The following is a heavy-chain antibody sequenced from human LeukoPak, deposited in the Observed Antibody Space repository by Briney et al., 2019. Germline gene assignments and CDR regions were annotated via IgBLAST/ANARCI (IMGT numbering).Heavy chain of an antibody. Sequence: PGGSLRLSCAASGFSFSSHWVHWVRQAPGKGLVWVSRISDDGSYTSNVDSVKGRFTISRDNSKNTLYLQMNSLRAEDTAAYYCAKDPLRYFDWLFDYWGQGTLVTVSS. CDR3: AKDPLRYFDWLFDY. J-gene: IGHJ4*02. D-gene: IGHD3-9*01. CDR1: GFSFSSHW. CDR2: ISDDGSYT. V-gene: IGHV3-74*01.